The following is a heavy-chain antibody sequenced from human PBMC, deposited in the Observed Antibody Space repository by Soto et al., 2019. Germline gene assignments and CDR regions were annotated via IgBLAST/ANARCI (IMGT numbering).Heavy chain of an antibody. D-gene: IGHD4-17*01. J-gene: IGHJ3*02. CDR2: IYYSGST. CDR3: ARRYGAYDAFDI. V-gene: IGHV4-39*01. CDR1: GGSISSSSYY. Sequence: SETLSLTCTVSGGSISSSSYYWGWIRQPPGKGMEWIGSIYYSGSTYYNPSLKSRFTISVDTSKNQFSLKLSSVTAADTAVYYCARRYGAYDAFDIWGQGTMVTVSS.